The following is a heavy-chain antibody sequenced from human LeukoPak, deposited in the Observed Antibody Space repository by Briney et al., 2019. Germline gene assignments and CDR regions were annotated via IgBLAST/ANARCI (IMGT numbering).Heavy chain of an antibody. CDR3: ARQDDFWSGYGAFDI. J-gene: IGHJ3*02. CDR1: GGSISSSSYY. D-gene: IGHD3-3*01. Sequence: PSETLSLTCTVSGGSISSSSYYWGWIRQPPGKGLEWIGRIYTSGSTNYNPSLKSRVTISVDTSKNQFSLKLSSVTAADTAVYYCARQDDFWSGYGAFDIWGQGTMVTVSS. V-gene: IGHV4-39*07. CDR2: IYTSGST.